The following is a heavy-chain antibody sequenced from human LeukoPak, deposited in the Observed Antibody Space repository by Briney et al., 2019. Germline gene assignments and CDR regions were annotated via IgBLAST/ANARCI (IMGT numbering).Heavy chain of an antibody. Sequence: SQTLSLTCAISGDSVSSNSVAWNWIRQSPSRGLEWLGRTYYRSKWYNDYAVSVKSRITINPDTSNNHFSLQLNSVTLEDTAVYYCARERTTVKYNWFDPWGQGTLVTVSS. CDR2: TYYRSKWYN. CDR1: GDSVSSNSVA. D-gene: IGHD4-17*01. CDR3: ARERTTVKYNWFDP. J-gene: IGHJ5*02. V-gene: IGHV6-1*01.